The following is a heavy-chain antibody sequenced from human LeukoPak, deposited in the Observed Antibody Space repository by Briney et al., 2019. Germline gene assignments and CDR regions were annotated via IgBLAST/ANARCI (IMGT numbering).Heavy chain of an antibody. CDR1: GVIVSRNF. CDR2: MYAGGTT. Sequence: PGGSVRLSCAASGVIVSRNFMSWVRQAPGKGLQWVAIMYAGGTTDYSDSVRGRFHNSRDSSNNTLSLQINSLRAEDTAVYYCARGSGSGWPLDRWGQGALVTVSS. J-gene: IGHJ5*02. CDR3: ARGSGSGWPLDR. D-gene: IGHD6-19*01. V-gene: IGHV3-53*01.